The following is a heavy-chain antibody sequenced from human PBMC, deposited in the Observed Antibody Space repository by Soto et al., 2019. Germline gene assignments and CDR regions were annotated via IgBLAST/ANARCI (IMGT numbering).Heavy chain of an antibody. CDR3: ARDSYDSGSYCIDY. D-gene: IGHD3-10*01. CDR1: GGSISSGGYY. J-gene: IGHJ4*02. Sequence: SETLSLTCIVSGGSISSGGYYWSWIRQHPGKGLEWIGYIYYSGSTYYNPSLKSRVTISVDTSKNQFSLKLSSVTAADTAVYYCARDSYDSGSYCIDYWGQGTLVTVSS. V-gene: IGHV4-31*03. CDR2: IYYSGST.